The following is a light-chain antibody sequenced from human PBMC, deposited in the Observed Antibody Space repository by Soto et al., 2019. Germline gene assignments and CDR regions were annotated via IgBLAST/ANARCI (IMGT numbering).Light chain of an antibody. V-gene: IGKV1-5*03. J-gene: IGKJ5*01. Sequence: DIQMTQSPSTLSASVGDRVTITCRASQSISYWLAWYQQKPGKAPKLLIYKASSLESGVPSRFSGIGSGTEFTLTISSLQPDDFATYYCQQYHSYPIAFGQGTRLAIK. CDR3: QQYHSYPIA. CDR1: QSISYW. CDR2: KAS.